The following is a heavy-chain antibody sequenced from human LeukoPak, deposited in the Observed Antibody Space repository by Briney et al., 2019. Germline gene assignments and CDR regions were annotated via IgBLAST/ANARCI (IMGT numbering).Heavy chain of an antibody. CDR3: ARVRSGWYSGYYFDY. V-gene: IGHV4-4*02. Sequence: SGTLSLTCAVSGGPISSSNWWSWVRQPPGKGLEWIGEIYHSGSTNYNPSLKSRVTISVDKSKNQFSLKLSSVTAADTAVYYCARVRSGWYSGYYFDYWGQGTLVTVSS. D-gene: IGHD6-19*01. J-gene: IGHJ4*02. CDR2: IYHSGST. CDR1: GGPISSSNW.